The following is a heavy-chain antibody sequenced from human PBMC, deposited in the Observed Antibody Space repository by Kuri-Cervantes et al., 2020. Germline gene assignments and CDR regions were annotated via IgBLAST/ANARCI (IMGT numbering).Heavy chain of an antibody. CDR1: GLTVSSNY. Sequence: GGSLRLSCAASGLTVSSNYMSWVRQAPGKGLEWVSAISGSGGSTYYADSVKGRSTITRDNSKNTLYLQMNSLRAEDTAVYYCATGDGYNYDVSWSFDYWGQGTLVTVSS. CDR3: ATGDGYNYDVSWSFDY. CDR2: ISGSGGST. J-gene: IGHJ4*02. V-gene: IGHV3-23*01. D-gene: IGHD5-24*01.